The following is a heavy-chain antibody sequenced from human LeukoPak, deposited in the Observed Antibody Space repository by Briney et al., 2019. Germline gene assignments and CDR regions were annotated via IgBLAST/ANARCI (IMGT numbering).Heavy chain of an antibody. CDR3: AINPVAGTFDY. D-gene: IGHD6-19*01. J-gene: IGHJ4*02. CDR1: GFTFSSYS. V-gene: IGHV3-48*04. Sequence: GGSLRLSCAASGFTFSSYSMNWVRQAPGKGLGWVSYISSSSSTIYYADSVKGRFTISRDNAKNSVFLQMNSLRVEDTAVYYCAINPVAGTFDYWGQGTLVTVSS. CDR2: ISSSSSTI.